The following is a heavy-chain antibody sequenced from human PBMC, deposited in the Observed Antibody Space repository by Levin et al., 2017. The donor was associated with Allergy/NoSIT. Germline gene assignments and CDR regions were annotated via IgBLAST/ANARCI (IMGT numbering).Heavy chain of an antibody. Sequence: GGSLRLSCAASGFTFSSYSMNWVRQAPGKGLEWVSSISSSSSYIYYADSVKGRFTISRDNAKNSLYLQMNSLRAEDTAVYYCARTIAAAGRSYYYGMDVWGQGTTVTVSS. J-gene: IGHJ6*02. CDR1: GFTFSSYS. V-gene: IGHV3-21*01. CDR2: ISSSSSYI. CDR3: ARTIAAAGRSYYYGMDV. D-gene: IGHD6-13*01.